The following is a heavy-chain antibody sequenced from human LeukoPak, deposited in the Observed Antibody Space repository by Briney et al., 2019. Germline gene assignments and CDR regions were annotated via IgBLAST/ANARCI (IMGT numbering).Heavy chain of an antibody. J-gene: IGHJ4*02. D-gene: IGHD2-15*01. CDR3: ARDGGGLAY. Sequence: GGSLRLSCAASGFSFSSYWMHWVRQPPGKGLVWVSRISTDGSSTAYADSVKGRFTISRDNAKNTLYLQMNSLRAEDTAVYYCARDGGGLAYWGQGTLVTVSS. CDR1: GFSFSSYW. CDR2: ISTDGSST. V-gene: IGHV3-74*01.